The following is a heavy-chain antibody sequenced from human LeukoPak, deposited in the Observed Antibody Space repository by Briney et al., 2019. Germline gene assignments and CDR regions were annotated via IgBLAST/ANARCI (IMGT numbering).Heavy chain of an antibody. D-gene: IGHD1-26*01. Sequence: SETLSLTCTVSGGSISSGDYYWSWIRQPPGKGLEWIGYIYHSGSTYYNPSLKSRVTISVDRSKNQFSLKLSSVTAADTAVYYCAYGSYYQAIDYWGQGTLVTVSS. CDR1: GGSISSGDYY. V-gene: IGHV4-30-4*01. CDR2: IYHSGST. J-gene: IGHJ4*02. CDR3: AYGSYYQAIDY.